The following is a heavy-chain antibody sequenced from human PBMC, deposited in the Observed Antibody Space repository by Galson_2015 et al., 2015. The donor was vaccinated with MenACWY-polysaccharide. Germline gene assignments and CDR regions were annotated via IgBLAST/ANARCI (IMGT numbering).Heavy chain of an antibody. V-gene: IGHV3-30*18. Sequence: SLRLSCAASGFTFSSYGMHWVRQALGKGLEWAAVISYDGSNKYYADSVKGRFTISRDNSKNTLYLQMNSLRAEDTAVYYCAKDQRSHRGYYYGMDVWGQGTTVTVSS. CDR3: AKDQRSHRGYYYGMDV. CDR2: ISYDGSNK. D-gene: IGHD6-25*01. J-gene: IGHJ6*02. CDR1: GFTFSSYG.